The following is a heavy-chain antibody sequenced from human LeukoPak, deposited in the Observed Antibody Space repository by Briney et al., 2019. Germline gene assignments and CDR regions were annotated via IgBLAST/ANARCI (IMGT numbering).Heavy chain of an antibody. CDR2: TYGGDSA. Sequence: PGGSLRLSCAVSGFTVSSSYMSWVRQPPGKGLEWVSVTYGGDSAYYADSVKGRFTISRDNSKNTLYLQMNSLRAEDTAVYYCARDYDSSAYFYYGMDDWGQGTTVTVSS. J-gene: IGHJ6*02. CDR3: ARDYDSSAYFYYGMDD. V-gene: IGHV3-66*01. CDR1: GFTVSSSY. D-gene: IGHD3-22*01.